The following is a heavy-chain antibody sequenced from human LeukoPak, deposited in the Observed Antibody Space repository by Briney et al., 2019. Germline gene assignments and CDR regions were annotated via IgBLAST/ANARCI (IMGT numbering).Heavy chain of an antibody. CDR1: GGSFSGYY. CDR3: ARLRSSSWYGPRWKGYMDV. J-gene: IGHJ6*03. D-gene: IGHD6-13*01. Sequence: TSETLSLTCAVYGGSFSGYYWSWIRQPPGKGLEWIGEINHSGSTNYNPSLKSRVTISVDTSKNQFSLKLSSVTAADTAVYYCARLRSSSWYGPRWKGYMDVWGKGTTVTISS. V-gene: IGHV4-34*01. CDR2: INHSGST.